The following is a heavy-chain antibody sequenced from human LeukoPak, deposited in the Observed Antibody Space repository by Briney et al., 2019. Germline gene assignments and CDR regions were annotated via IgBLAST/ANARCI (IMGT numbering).Heavy chain of an antibody. CDR2: IRYDGGNK. Sequence: GGSLRLSCAASGFTFSSYGLHWVRRAPGKGLEWVAFIRYDGGNKYYADSVKGRSTISKDTSKNTLSLEMNSLGGDDTGVYYCARAFTPGIRRALWFGDSLWGQGSLVTVSS. CDR1: GFTFSSYG. J-gene: IGHJ4*02. V-gene: IGHV3-30*02. CDR3: ARAFTPGIRRALWFGDSL. D-gene: IGHD3-10*01.